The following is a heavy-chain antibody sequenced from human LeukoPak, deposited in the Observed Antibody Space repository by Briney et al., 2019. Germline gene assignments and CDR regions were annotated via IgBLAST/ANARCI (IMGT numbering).Heavy chain of an antibody. D-gene: IGHD4-23*01. V-gene: IGHV4-4*02. CDR2: IYHSGST. Sequence: SETLSLTCAVSGGSISSSNWWSWVRQPPGKGLEWIGEIYHSGSTNYNPSLKSRVTISVDKSKNQFSLKLSSVTAADTAVYYCARRDTVVTENFDYWGQGTLVTVSS. J-gene: IGHJ4*02. CDR1: GGSISSSNW. CDR3: ARRDTVVTENFDY.